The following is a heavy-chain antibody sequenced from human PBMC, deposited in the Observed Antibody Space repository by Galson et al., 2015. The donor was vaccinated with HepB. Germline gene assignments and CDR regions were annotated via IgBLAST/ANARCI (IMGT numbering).Heavy chain of an antibody. D-gene: IGHD1-26*01. CDR1: GGSISSYY. CDR3: ARFQEVGATVWWFDP. CDR2: IYTSGST. Sequence: LSLTCTVSGGSISSYYWSWIRQPAGKGLEWIGRIYTSGSTNYNPSLKSRVTMSVDTSKNQFSLKLSSVTAADTAVYYCARFQEVGATVWWFDPWGQGTLVTVSS. J-gene: IGHJ5*02. V-gene: IGHV4-4*07.